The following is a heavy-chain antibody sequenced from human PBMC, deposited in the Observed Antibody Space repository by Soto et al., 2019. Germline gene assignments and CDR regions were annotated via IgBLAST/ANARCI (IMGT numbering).Heavy chain of an antibody. Sequence: QVQLVQSGAEVKKPGSSVKVSCKASGGTFSSYAISWVRQAPGQGLEWMGGIIPIFGTANYAQKFQGRVTITADKSTSPAYMELGSLRSEDTAVYYRGGRGGVYYGMDVWGQGTTVTVAS. CDR3: GGRGGVYYGMDV. CDR2: IIPIFGTA. V-gene: IGHV1-69*06. J-gene: IGHJ6*02. CDR1: GGTFSSYA. D-gene: IGHD3-16*01.